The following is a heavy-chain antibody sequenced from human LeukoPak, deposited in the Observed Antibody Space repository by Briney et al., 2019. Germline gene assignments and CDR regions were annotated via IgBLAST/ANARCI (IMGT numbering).Heavy chain of an antibody. D-gene: IGHD3-22*01. Sequence: ASVKVSCKASGCAFTSYAMHWVRQAPGQRLEWMGWINAGNGNTKYSQKFQGRVTITRDTSASTAYMELSSLRSEDTAVYYCARDREYYYDSSGYTADDAFDIWGQGTMVTVSS. CDR1: GCAFTSYA. J-gene: IGHJ3*02. V-gene: IGHV1-3*01. CDR3: ARDREYYYDSSGYTADDAFDI. CDR2: INAGNGNT.